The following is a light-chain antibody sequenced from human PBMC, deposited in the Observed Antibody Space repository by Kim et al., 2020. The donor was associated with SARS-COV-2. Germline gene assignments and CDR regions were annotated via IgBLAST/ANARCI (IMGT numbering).Light chain of an antibody. Sequence: QSALTQPRSVSGSPGQSVTISCTGTSSDVGAYNYVSWYQQHPGKAPKLMIHDVDKWPSGVPDRFSGSKSGNTASLTVSGLQAKDEADYYCCSYAGGYTHVVFGGGTQLTVL. V-gene: IGLV2-11*01. CDR3: CSYAGGYTHVV. J-gene: IGLJ2*01. CDR2: DVD. CDR1: SSDVGAYNY.